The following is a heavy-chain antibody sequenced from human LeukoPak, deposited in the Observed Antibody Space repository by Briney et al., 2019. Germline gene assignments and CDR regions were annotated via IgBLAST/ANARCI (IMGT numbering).Heavy chain of an antibody. CDR3: ARDWASYDFWSGYSTYQGGY. CDR2: ISYDGSNK. V-gene: IGHV3-30-3*01. D-gene: IGHD3-3*01. Sequence: PGGSLRLSCAASGFTFSSYAMHWVRQAPGKGLEWVAVISYDGSNKYYADSVKGRFTISRDNSKNTLYLQMNSLRAEDTAVYYCARDWASYDFWSGYSTYQGGYWGQGTLVTVSS. J-gene: IGHJ4*02. CDR1: GFTFSSYA.